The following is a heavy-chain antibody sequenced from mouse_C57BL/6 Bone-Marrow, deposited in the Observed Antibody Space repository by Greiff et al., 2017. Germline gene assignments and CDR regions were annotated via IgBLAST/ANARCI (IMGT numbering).Heavy chain of an antibody. CDR2: IYPRSGNT. D-gene: IGHD1-1*01. CDR3: ARWATVVAFED. Sequence: VKLQESGAELARPGASVKLSCTASGYTFTSYGISWVKQRTGQGLEWIGEIYPRSGNTYYNEKFKGKATLTADKSSSTAYMELRSLTSEDSAVYFCARWATVVAFEDWGRGTTLTVSS. V-gene: IGHV1-81*01. CDR1: GYTFTSYG. J-gene: IGHJ2*01.